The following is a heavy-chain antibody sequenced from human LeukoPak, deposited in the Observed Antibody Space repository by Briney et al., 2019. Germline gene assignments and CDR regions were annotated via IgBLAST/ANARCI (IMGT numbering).Heavy chain of an antibody. CDR2: IYYTGST. D-gene: IGHD5-24*01. CDR3: ARDRKEWLRGPFDP. Sequence: SETLSLTCIVSGGSISNYYWNWIRQSPGRGLEWIGYIYYTGSTRYNPSLKSRVTISIDMSRNQFSLKLRSVTSTDAAVYFCARDRKEWLRGPFDPWGQGTPVTVSS. V-gene: IGHV4-59*01. CDR1: GGSISNYY. J-gene: IGHJ5*02.